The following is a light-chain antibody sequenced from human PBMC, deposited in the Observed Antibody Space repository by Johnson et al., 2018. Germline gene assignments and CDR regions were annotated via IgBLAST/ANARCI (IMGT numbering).Light chain of an antibody. J-gene: IGLJ1*01. CDR2: ENN. V-gene: IGLV1-51*02. Sequence: QSVLTQPPSVSAAPGQKVTISCSGSSSNIGNNYVSWYQQLPGTAPKLLIYENNKRPSGIPDRFSSYKSGTSATLGITGLQNGDEADYYCGTWDSSLSAGNVFGTGTKVTVL. CDR1: SSNIGNNY. CDR3: GTWDSSLSAGNV.